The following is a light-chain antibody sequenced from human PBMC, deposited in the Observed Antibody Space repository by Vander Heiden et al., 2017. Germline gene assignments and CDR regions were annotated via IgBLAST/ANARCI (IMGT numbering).Light chain of an antibody. CDR1: DIGSRH. V-gene: IGLV3-9*01. Sequence: SYELTQSLSLSVALGQTATITCEGHDIGSRHVHCYQRKPGQAPVLVIYDDDYRPSGIPERFSGSNSGNTATLTISRAQAGDEADYFCQVRDSSTNWVFGGGTKMTFL. CDR3: QVRDSSTNWV. J-gene: IGLJ3*02. CDR2: DDD.